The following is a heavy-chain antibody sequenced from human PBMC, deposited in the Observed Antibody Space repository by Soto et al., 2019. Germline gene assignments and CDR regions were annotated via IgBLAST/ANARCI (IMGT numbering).Heavy chain of an antibody. Sequence: GSLRLSCAASGFTFTRYSMNWVRQAPGKGLEWVSSISSTTNYIYYGDSMKGRFTISRDNAKNSLYLEMNSLRAGDTAVYYCARESEDLTSNFDYWGQGTLVTVSS. CDR3: ARESEDLTSNFDY. J-gene: IGHJ4*02. CDR1: GFTFTRYS. V-gene: IGHV3-21*06. CDR2: ISSTTNYI.